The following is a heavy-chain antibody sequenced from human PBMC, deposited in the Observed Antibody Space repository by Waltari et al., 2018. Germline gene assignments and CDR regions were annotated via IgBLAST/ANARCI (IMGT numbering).Heavy chain of an antibody. D-gene: IGHD3-22*01. V-gene: IGHV3-23*01. Sequence: EVQVLESGGGLVQPRGSLSLTCADSGFLSNTYAINWVRQARGKGLEWVSGINGYGDKTYYADSVKGRFTLSRDNSRNTLSLQMNSLRAEDTAIYYCTKAHFYDTSGYIERWGQGTLVTVSS. CDR1: GFLSNTYA. J-gene: IGHJ5*02. CDR2: INGYGDKT. CDR3: TKAHFYDTSGYIER.